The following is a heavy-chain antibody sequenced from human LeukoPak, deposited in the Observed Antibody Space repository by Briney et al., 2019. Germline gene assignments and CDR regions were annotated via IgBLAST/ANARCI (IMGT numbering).Heavy chain of an antibody. Sequence: SETLSLTCAVYGGSFSGYYWSWIRQPAGKGLEWIGRIYTSGSTNYNPSLKSRVTMSVDTSKNQFSLKLSSVTAADTAVYYCARAFSGYYGGGYYFDYWGQGTLVTVSS. CDR2: IYTSGST. CDR3: ARAFSGYYGGGYYFDY. CDR1: GGSFSGYY. J-gene: IGHJ4*02. V-gene: IGHV4-59*10. D-gene: IGHD3-22*01.